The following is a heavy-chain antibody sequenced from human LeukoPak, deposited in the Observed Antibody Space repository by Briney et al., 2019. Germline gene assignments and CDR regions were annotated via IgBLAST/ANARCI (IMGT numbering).Heavy chain of an antibody. CDR1: GFTSSSYE. CDR2: ISGSGGST. J-gene: IGHJ1*01. CDR3: AKMSSGYYFTLEYFQH. Sequence: GGSLRLSCAASGFTSSSYEMNWVRQAPGKGLEWVSAISGSGGSTYYADSVKGRFTISRDNSKNTLYLQMNSLRAEDTAVYYCAKMSSGYYFTLEYFQHWGQGTLVTVSS. D-gene: IGHD3-22*01. V-gene: IGHV3-23*01.